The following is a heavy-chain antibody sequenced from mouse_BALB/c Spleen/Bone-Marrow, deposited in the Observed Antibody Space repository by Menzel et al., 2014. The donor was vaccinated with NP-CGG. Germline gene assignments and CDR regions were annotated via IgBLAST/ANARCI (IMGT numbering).Heavy chain of an antibody. J-gene: IGHJ2*01. CDR2: IYPGSGST. CDR3: TRGGTTAFDY. D-gene: IGHD1-2*01. Sequence: LQQSGSELVWPGASVKLSCKASGYTFTSYWMHWVKQRHGQGLEWIGNIYPGSGSTNYDEKFKSKGTLTVDTSSSTANMHLSSLTSEDSAVYYCTRGGTTAFDYWGQGTTLTVSS. V-gene: IGHV1S22*01. CDR1: GYTFTSYW.